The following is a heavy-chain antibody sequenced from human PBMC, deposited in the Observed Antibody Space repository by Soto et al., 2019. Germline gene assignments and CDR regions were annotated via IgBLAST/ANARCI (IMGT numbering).Heavy chain of an antibody. V-gene: IGHV2-70*11. J-gene: IGHJ6*02. CDR3: ARVHGTEHHFGSFYYDGMDV. D-gene: IGHD1-26*01. CDR1: GFSLSTSGMC. Sequence: SGPTLVNPTQTLTLTCTFSGFSLSTSGMCVTWIRQPPGKALEWLARIDWDDDKYYSTSLKTRLTISKDTSKNQVVLTMTDMDPVDTATYYCARVHGTEHHFGSFYYDGMDVWGQGTTVTVSS. CDR2: IDWDDDK.